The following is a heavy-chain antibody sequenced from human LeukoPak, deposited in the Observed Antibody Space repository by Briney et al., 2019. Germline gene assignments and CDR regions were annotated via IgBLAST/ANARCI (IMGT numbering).Heavy chain of an antibody. CDR1: GFTFSSYA. V-gene: IGHV3-23*01. CDR2: ISNSGSST. J-gene: IGHJ4*02. CDR3: ARDRASYYDSSGYYPID. Sequence: PGGSLRLSCAASGFTFSSYAMSWVRQAPGKGLEWVSAISNSGSSTYYADSVKGRFTISRDNSKNTLYLQMNSLRAEDTAVYYCARDRASYYDSSGYYPIDWGQGTLVTVSS. D-gene: IGHD3-22*01.